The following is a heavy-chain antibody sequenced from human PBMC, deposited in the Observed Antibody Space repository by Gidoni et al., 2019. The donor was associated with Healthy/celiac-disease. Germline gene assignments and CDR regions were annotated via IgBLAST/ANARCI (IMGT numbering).Heavy chain of an antibody. CDR3: AHKSGHYDSSGYNAPVSY. V-gene: IGHV2-5*02. D-gene: IGHD3-22*01. CDR1: GFSLSTSGVG. CDR2: IYWDDDK. Sequence: QITLKESGPTLVNPTQTLTLTCTFSGFSLSTSGVGGGWIRQPPGTALEWLALIYWDDDKRYSPSLKSRLTITKDTSKNQVVLTMTNMDPVDTATYYCAHKSGHYDSSGYNAPVSYWGQGTLVTVSS. J-gene: IGHJ4*02.